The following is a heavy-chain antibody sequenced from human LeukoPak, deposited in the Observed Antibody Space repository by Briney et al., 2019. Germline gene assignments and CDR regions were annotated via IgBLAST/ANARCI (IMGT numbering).Heavy chain of an antibody. J-gene: IGHJ5*02. CDR1: GGSISSYY. CDR3: AGSWNAERSFDP. Sequence: SETLSLTCTVSGGSISSYYWSWIRQPAGKGLEWIGHIFTTGPGSYNPSLRSRVTISRDTSKNEFSLSLNSVTAADTAVYYCAGSWNAERSFDPWGQGTLVTVSS. V-gene: IGHV4-4*07. CDR2: IFTTGPG. D-gene: IGHD1-1*01.